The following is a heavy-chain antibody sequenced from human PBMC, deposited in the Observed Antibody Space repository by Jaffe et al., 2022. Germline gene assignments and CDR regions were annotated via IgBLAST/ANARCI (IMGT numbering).Heavy chain of an antibody. Sequence: VQLVQSGAEVKMPGDSLKISCQGSGYTFNNFWIGWVRQMPGKGLEWMGILHPGDSDTRYSPSFQGQVTISADKSINTAYMYLSSLKASDTAMYFCVRQGWPWGPVDYWGQGSLVTVS. D-gene: IGHD5-12*01. CDR1: GYTFNNFW. V-gene: IGHV5-51*01. J-gene: IGHJ4*02. CDR3: VRQGWPWGPVDY. CDR2: LHPGDSDT.